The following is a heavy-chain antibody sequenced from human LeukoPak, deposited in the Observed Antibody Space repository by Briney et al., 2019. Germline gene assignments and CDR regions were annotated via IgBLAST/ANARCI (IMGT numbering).Heavy chain of an antibody. J-gene: IGHJ4*02. CDR2: ISAYNGNT. D-gene: IGHD5-18*01. CDR3: ARQSRDSGYSYGSLGY. CDR1: GYTFTSYG. Sequence: ASVKVSCKASGYTFTSYGISWVRQAPGQGLERMGWISAYNGNTNYAQKLQARVTMTTDTSTSTAYMELRSLRSDDTAVYYCARQSRDSGYSYGSLGYWGQGTLVTVSS. V-gene: IGHV1-18*01.